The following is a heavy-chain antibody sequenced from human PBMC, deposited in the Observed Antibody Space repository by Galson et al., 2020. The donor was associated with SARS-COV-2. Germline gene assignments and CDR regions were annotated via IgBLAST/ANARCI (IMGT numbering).Heavy chain of an antibody. CDR2: ISWNSGSI. CDR3: AKDSGYGSCLFDY. D-gene: IGHD6-13*01. V-gene: IGHV3-9*01. J-gene: IGHJ4*02. CDR1: GFTFDDYA. Sequence: SLKISCAASGFTFDDYAMHWVRQAPGKGLECVSGISWNSGSIGYADSVKGRFTISRDNAKNSLYLQMNSLRAEDTALYYCAKDSGYGSCLFDYWGQGTLVTVSS.